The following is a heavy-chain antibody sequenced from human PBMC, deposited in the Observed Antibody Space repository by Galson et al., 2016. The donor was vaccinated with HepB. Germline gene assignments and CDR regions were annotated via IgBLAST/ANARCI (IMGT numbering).Heavy chain of an antibody. D-gene: IGHD1-1*01. CDR3: ARVKEATTSNWNVGPKFRRPKGGPLDS. V-gene: IGHV3-48*02. J-gene: IGHJ5*01. CDR1: GFIFSSYS. Sequence: SLRLSCAASGFIFSSYSVNWVRQAPGKGLEWISYMGSGSSTIYYADSVRGRFTISRDNARKSLFLQMNSLRDEDTAVYYCARVKEATTSNWNVGPKFRRPKGGPLDSWGQGIQVTVSS. CDR2: MGSGSSTI.